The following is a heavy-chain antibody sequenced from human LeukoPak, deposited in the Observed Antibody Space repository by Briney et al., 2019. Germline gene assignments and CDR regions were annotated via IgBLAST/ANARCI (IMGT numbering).Heavy chain of an antibody. D-gene: IGHD3-22*01. J-gene: IGHJ4*02. V-gene: IGHV4-4*07. CDR3: ARDGLDSSGYYLDY. CDR2: IYTSGST. CDR1: GGSISSYY. Sequence: SETLSLTCTVSGGSISSYYWSWIRQPAGKGLEWIGRIYTSGSTNYNPSLKSRVTMSVDTSKNQFSLKLSSVTAADTAVYYCARDGLDSSGYYLDYWGQGTLVTVSS.